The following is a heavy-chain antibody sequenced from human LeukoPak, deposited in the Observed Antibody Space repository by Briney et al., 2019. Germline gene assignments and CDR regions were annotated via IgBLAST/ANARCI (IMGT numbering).Heavy chain of an antibody. CDR2: ISSSSSYI. D-gene: IGHD3-16*01. CDR3: ARDLGGGAFDY. V-gene: IGHV3-21*01. CDR1: GFTFSSYS. Sequence: GGSLRLSCAVSGFTFSSYSMNWVRLAPGKGLEWVSSISSSSSYIYYADSVKGRFTISRDNAKNSLYLQMNSLRAEDTAVYYCARDLGGGAFDYWGQGTLVTVSS. J-gene: IGHJ4*02.